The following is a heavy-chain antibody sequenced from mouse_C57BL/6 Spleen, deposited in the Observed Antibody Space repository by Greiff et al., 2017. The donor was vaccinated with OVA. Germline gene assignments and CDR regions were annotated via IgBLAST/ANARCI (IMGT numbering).Heavy chain of an antibody. V-gene: IGHV2-2*01. CDR3: ARNGGYYGSSSYFDY. CDR2: IWSGGST. CDR1: GFSLTSYG. J-gene: IGHJ2*01. D-gene: IGHD1-1*01. Sequence: QVQLKESGPGLVQPSQSLSITCTVSGFSLTSYGVHWVRQSPGKGLEWLGVIWSGGSTDYNAAFISRLSISKDNSKSKVFFKMNSLQADDTAIYSSARNGGYYGSSSYFDYWGQGTPLTVSS.